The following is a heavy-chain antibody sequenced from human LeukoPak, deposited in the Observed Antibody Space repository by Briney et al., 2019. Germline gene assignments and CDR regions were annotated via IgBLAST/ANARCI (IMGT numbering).Heavy chain of an antibody. CDR1: GGSISSYY. Sequence: PSETLSLTCTVSGGSISSYYWGWIRQPPGKGLEWIGSIYYSGSTYYNPSLESRVTISVDTSKNQFSLKLSSVTAADTAVYYCARVTLDLNWFDPWGQGTLVTVSS. CDR2: IYYSGST. CDR3: ARVTLDLNWFDP. V-gene: IGHV4-39*07. D-gene: IGHD3-16*01. J-gene: IGHJ5*02.